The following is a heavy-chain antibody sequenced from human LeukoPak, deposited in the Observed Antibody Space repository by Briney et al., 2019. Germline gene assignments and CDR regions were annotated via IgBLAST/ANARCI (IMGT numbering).Heavy chain of an antibody. D-gene: IGHD2/OR15-2a*01. Sequence: GGSLRLSCAASGFTFSTFSMNWVRQAPGKRLEWVSSISSSAGTLYYADSVKGRFTISRDNAKNSLFLQMNSLGAEDTAVYYCARGGFFSDCWGQGTLVTVSS. CDR1: GFTFSTFS. V-gene: IGHV3-48*01. CDR3: ARGGFFSDC. J-gene: IGHJ4*02. CDR2: ISSSAGTL.